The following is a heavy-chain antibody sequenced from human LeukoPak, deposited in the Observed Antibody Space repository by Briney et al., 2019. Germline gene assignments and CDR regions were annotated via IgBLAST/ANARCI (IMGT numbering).Heavy chain of an antibody. Sequence: KPSETLSLTCAVYGGSFSDYYWSWIRQPPGKGLEWIGEINHSGSTNYNPSLKSRVTISVDTSKNQFSLKLSSVTAADTAVYYCARTLDYGDYRSDYWGQGTLVTVSS. CDR1: GGSFSDYY. D-gene: IGHD4-17*01. J-gene: IGHJ4*02. CDR2: INHSGST. V-gene: IGHV4-34*01. CDR3: ARTLDYGDYRSDY.